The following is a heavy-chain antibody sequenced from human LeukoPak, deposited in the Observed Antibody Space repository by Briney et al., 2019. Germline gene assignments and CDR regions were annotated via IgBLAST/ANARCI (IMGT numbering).Heavy chain of an antibody. CDR3: ASLDQDIVVVPAAGDGFDI. CDR1: GFTFSSYS. J-gene: IGHJ3*02. V-gene: IGHV3-48*01. CDR2: ISSSSSTI. D-gene: IGHD2-2*01. Sequence: GGPLRLSCAASGFTFSSYSMNWVRQAPGKGLEWVSYISSSSSTIYYADSVKGRFTISRDNAKNSLYLQMNSLRAEDTAVYYCASLDQDIVVVPAAGDGFDIWGQGTMVTVSS.